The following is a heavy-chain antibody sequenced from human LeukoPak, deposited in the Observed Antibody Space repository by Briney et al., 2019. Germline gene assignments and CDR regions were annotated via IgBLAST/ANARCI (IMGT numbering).Heavy chain of an antibody. D-gene: IGHD3-3*01. J-gene: IGHJ5*02. Sequence: SETLSLTCTVSGGSISSSSYYWGWIRQPPGKGLEWIGSIYHSGSTYYNPSLKSRVTISVDTSKNQFSLKLSSVTAADTAVYYCARQEFWSGYSNWLDPWGQGTLVTVSS. CDR2: IYHSGST. CDR1: GGSISSSSYY. CDR3: ARQEFWSGYSNWLDP. V-gene: IGHV4-39*01.